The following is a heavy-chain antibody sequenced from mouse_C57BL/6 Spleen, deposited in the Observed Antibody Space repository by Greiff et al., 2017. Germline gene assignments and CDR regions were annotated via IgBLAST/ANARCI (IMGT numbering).Heavy chain of an antibody. D-gene: IGHD2-5*01. CDR3: VRDSNYLHWYFDD. Sequence: DVTLVESGGGLVKPGGSLKLSCAAPGFTFSDYGMHWVRQAPEKGLEWVAYISSGSSTIYYADTVKGRFTISRDNAKNTLFLQMTSLRSEDTAMYYCVRDSNYLHWYFDDWGTGTTVTVSS. J-gene: IGHJ1*03. V-gene: IGHV5-17*01. CDR2: ISSGSSTI. CDR1: GFTFSDYG.